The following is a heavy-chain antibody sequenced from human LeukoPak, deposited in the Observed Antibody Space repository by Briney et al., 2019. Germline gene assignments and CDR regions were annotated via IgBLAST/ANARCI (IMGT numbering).Heavy chain of an antibody. CDR2: ISSSGSTI. V-gene: IGHV3-48*03. J-gene: IGHJ5*02. CDR3: AKQAGLDWFDP. D-gene: IGHD3-16*01. Sequence: GGSLRLSCAASGFTFSSYEMNWVRQAPGKGLEWVSYISSSGSTIYYADSVKGRFTISRDNAKNSLYLQMNSLRAEDTAVYYCAKQAGLDWFDPWGQGTLVTVSS. CDR1: GFTFSSYE.